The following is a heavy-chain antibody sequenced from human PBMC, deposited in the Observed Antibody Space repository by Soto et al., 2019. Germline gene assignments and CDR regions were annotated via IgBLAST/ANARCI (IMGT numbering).Heavy chain of an antibody. CDR2: IIPILGIA. V-gene: IGHV1-69*10. J-gene: IGHJ6*02. D-gene: IGHD2-15*01. Sequence: ASVKVSCKASGGTFSSYAISWVRQAPGQGLEWMGGIIPILGIANYAQKFQGRVTITADKSTSTAYMELSSLRSEDTAVYYCARMDGGKPYYYYDGMDVWGQGTTVTVS. CDR3: ARMDGGKPYYYYDGMDV. CDR1: GGTFSSYA.